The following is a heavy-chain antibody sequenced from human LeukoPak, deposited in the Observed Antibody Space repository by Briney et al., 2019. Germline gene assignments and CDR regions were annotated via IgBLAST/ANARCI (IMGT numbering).Heavy chain of an antibody. CDR2: ISGSGGST. Sequence: GGSLRLSCAASGFTFSSYAMSWVRQAPGKGLEWVSAISGSGGSTYYADSVEGRFTISRDNSKNTLYLQMNSLRAEDTAVYYCANLKYSGYDQSYWGQGTLVTVSS. D-gene: IGHD5-12*01. V-gene: IGHV3-23*01. CDR1: GFTFSSYA. J-gene: IGHJ4*02. CDR3: ANLKYSGYDQSY.